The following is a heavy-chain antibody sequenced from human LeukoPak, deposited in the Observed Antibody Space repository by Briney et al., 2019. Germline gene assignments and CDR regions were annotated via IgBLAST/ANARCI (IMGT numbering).Heavy chain of an antibody. J-gene: IGHJ4*02. Sequence: SETLSLTXAVYGESFRGYYWNWIRQPPGKGLEWIGEITHSGSTNYSPSLKSRVTISVDMSKNHFSLKMNSLTAADTAVYYCARGPYFEYWGQGTLVTVSS. CDR2: ITHSGST. CDR3: ARGPYFEY. CDR1: GESFRGYY. V-gene: IGHV4-34*01.